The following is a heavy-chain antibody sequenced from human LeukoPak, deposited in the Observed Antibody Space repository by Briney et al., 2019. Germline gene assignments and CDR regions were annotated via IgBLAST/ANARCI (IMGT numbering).Heavy chain of an antibody. Sequence: SETLSLTCTVSGGSISSSSYYWGWIRQPPGKGLEWIGSIYYSGSTYYNPSLKSRVIISVDTSKNQFSLKLSSLTAADTAVYYCERSLTMVRGVIIYFDYWGQGTLVTVSS. CDR1: GGSISSSSYY. CDR2: IYYSGST. V-gene: IGHV4-39*01. CDR3: ERSLTMVRGVIIYFDY. D-gene: IGHD3-10*01. J-gene: IGHJ4*02.